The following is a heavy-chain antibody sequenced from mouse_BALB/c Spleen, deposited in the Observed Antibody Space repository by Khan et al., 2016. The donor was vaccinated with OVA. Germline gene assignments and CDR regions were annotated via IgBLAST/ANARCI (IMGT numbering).Heavy chain of an antibody. CDR2: IRVNSDDYVT. J-gene: IGHJ2*01. Sequence: EVQLLESGGGLVQPGGSMKLSCVASGFTFSNYWMNWVRQSPEKGLEWVAEIRVNSDDYVTHYAMSVQGRFTISSDDSKSSVYLQMNNVRAEDTGIYYCWIRLWGQGTTLTVSS. V-gene: IGHV6-6*02. CDR3: WIRL. CDR1: GFTFSNYW. D-gene: IGHD1-2*01.